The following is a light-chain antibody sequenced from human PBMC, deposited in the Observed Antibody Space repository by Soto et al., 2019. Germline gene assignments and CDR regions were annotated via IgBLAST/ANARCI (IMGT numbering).Light chain of an antibody. V-gene: IGKV3-20*01. CDR3: QQSGSSPWT. J-gene: IGKJ1*01. CDR1: QSVSSSY. Sequence: EIVFTQSPGTLSLSPGERATLSCRASQSVSSSYLAWYQQKPGQAPRILMYGASSRDAGIPDRFRGSGSGTDFTLTVSRLEPEDFSVYYCQQSGSSPWTFGQGTKVDIK. CDR2: GAS.